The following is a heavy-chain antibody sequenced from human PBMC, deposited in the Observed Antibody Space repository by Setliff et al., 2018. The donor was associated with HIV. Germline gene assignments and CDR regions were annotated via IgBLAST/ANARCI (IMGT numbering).Heavy chain of an antibody. CDR1: GFTFNNYW. V-gene: IGHV3-74*03. CDR3: ARGRAAGQVFDP. J-gene: IGHJ5*02. D-gene: IGHD6-13*01. CDR2: FSNNGRTA. Sequence: PGGSLRLSCATSGFTFNNYWMHWVRQSPRMGLVGVSRFSNNGRTAVYADSGKGRFTMSRDNVRKTVDLQMNNRTVEDTGLYYCARGRAAGQVFDPWGRGTLVTVSS.